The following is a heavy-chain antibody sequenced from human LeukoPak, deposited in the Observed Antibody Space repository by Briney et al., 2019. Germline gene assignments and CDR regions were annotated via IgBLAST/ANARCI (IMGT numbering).Heavy chain of an antibody. V-gene: IGHV3-NL1*01. Sequence: PGGSLRLSCAASGFTFSRYAMHWVRQAPGKGLEWVSVISFDGNKTFYVDSVKGRFNISRDNSRAILYLQMDCLRPDDTAVYFCARGRGNGTRLDHWGQGTMVTVSS. CDR2: ISFDGNKT. D-gene: IGHD2-8*01. CDR3: ARGRGNGTRLDH. J-gene: IGHJ3*01. CDR1: GFTFSRYA.